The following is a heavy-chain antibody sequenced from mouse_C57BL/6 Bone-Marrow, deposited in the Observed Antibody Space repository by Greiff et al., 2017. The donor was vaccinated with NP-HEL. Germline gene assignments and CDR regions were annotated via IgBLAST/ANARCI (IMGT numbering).Heavy chain of an antibody. V-gene: IGHV5-6*02. CDR3: ARPYSTLAWFAY. CDR2: ISSGGSYT. J-gene: IGHJ3*01. Sequence: EVKLVESGGDLVKPGGSLKLPCAASGFTFSSYGMSWVRQTPDKRLEWVATISSGGSYTYYPDSVKGRFTISRDNAKNTLYLQMSSLKSEDTAMYYCARPYSTLAWFAYWGQGTLVTVSA. CDR1: GFTFSSYG. D-gene: IGHD2-5*01.